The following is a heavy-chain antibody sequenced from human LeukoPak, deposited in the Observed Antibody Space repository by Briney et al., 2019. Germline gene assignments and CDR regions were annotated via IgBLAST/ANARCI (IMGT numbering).Heavy chain of an antibody. CDR3: ANTKFRRLCMDY. CDR1: GFTFSSYG. J-gene: IGHJ4*02. Sequence: GRSLRLSCAASGFTFSSYGMHWVRQAPGKGLEWVAVISYDGSNKYYADSVKGRFTISRDNSKNTLYLQMNSLRAEDTAVYYCANTKFRRLCMDYWGQGTLVTVSS. V-gene: IGHV3-30*18. CDR2: ISYDGSNK. D-gene: IGHD2-8*01.